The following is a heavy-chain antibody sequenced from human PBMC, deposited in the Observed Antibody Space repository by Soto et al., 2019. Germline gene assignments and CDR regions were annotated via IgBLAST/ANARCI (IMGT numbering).Heavy chain of an antibody. V-gene: IGHV3-30-3*01. CDR1: GFTFSSYP. D-gene: IGHD1-20*01. J-gene: IGHJ4*02. Sequence: QVQVVESGGGVVQPGRSLRLSCEASGFTFSSYPMHWVRQAPGKGLEWVTVISYDGGNRYYADSVKGRFTISRDNSKDTLYLQMHSLRSDDTAVYFCARGPITQTSFIDHWGQGTLVTVSS. CDR3: ARGPITQTSFIDH. CDR2: ISYDGGNR.